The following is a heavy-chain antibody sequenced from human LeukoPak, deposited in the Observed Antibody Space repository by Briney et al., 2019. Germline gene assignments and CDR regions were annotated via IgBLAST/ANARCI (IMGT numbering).Heavy chain of an antibody. CDR3: ARLYQQSKWKYYYYYMDV. D-gene: IGHD1-1*01. CDR1: GVSFSTNY. J-gene: IGHJ6*03. V-gene: IGHV4-59*01. Sequence: SETLSLTCSVSGVSFSTNYWSWIRQPPGRGLEWIGYVFDSGSTNYNPSLKSRATISVDTSTKQFSLRLSSVTAADTAVYYCARLYQQSKWKYYYYYMDVWGKGTAVTVSS. CDR2: VFDSGST.